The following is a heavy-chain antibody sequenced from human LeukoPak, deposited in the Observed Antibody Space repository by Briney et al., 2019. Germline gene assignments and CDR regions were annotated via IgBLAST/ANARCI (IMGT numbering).Heavy chain of an antibody. CDR1: GYTFTSYD. CDR3: AADIIGGNAFDI. V-gene: IGHV1-8*03. J-gene: IGHJ3*02. CDR2: MNPNSGNT. D-gene: IGHD1-26*01. Sequence: GASVKVSCKASGYTFTSYDINWVRQATGQGLEWMGWMNPNSGNTGYAQKFQGRVTITRDMSTSTAYMELSSLRSEDTAVYYCAADIIGGNAFDIWGQGTMVTVSS.